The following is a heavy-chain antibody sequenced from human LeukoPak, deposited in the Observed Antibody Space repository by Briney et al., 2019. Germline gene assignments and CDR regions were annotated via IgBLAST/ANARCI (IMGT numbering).Heavy chain of an antibody. CDR2: IYYSGST. CDR1: GGSISSSSYY. CDR3: ARGRRVVVVPAAMFLTWFDP. V-gene: IGHV4-39*07. Sequence: PSETLSLTSTVSGGSISSSSYYWGWIRQPPGKGLEWIGRIYYSGSTYYNPSLKSRVTISVDTSKNQFSLKLSSVTAADTAVYYCARGRRVVVVPAAMFLTWFDPWGQGTLVTVSS. D-gene: IGHD2-2*01. J-gene: IGHJ5*02.